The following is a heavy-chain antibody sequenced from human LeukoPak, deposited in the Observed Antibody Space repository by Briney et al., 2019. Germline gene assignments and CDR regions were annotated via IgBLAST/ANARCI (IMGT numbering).Heavy chain of an antibody. CDR1: GFSFTAYY. CDR2: INANTGVA. Sequence: ASVTVSFKASGFSFTAYYFHWVRLAHGPGHERMGCINANTGVATYAQQFQVRVTMTRDTSISAAYMELSSLRADDTAMYYCAKEGAGDSKANDYWGQGTLVSVSS. CDR3: AKEGAGDSKANDY. D-gene: IGHD3-10*01. J-gene: IGHJ4*02. V-gene: IGHV1-2*02.